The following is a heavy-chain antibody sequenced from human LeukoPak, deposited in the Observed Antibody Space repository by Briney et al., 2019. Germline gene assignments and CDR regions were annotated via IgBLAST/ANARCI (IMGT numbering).Heavy chain of an antibody. CDR2: IYYSGST. Sequence: SETLSLTCTVSGGSISSYYWSWIRQPPGKGLEWIGYIYYSGSTNYNPCLKSRVTISVDTSKNQFSLKLSSVTAADTAVYYCARDPVGATSWGQGTLVTVSS. V-gene: IGHV4-59*12. CDR3: ARDPVGATS. J-gene: IGHJ5*02. CDR1: GGSISSYY. D-gene: IGHD1-26*01.